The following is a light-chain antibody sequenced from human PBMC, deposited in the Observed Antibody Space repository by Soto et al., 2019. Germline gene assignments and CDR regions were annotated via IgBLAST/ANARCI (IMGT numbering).Light chain of an antibody. CDR2: AAS. Sequence: DIQMTQSPNSLSASVGDRVTITCRASQNIVTYLNWYQQKPGKAPNLLVYAASSLQSVVPSRFSGSGSVTDFTLTLSTLQPEDFATYYCQQSLSRPYSIGHGTKLAI. J-gene: IGKJ2*01. V-gene: IGKV1-39*01. CDR3: QQSLSRPYS. CDR1: QNIVTY.